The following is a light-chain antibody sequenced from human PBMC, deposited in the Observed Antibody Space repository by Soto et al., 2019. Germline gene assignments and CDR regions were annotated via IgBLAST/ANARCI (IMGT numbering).Light chain of an antibody. Sequence: QSVLTQPPSVSGARGQRVTISCTGSSSNVGADYDVQWLQQFPGTAPKLLIFGNTNRPSGVPDRFSGSKSGTSAYLTITGLQAEDEADYYCQSYDSSLNGWVFGGGTKLTVL. V-gene: IGLV1-40*01. CDR3: QSYDSSLNGWV. J-gene: IGLJ3*02. CDR2: GNT. CDR1: SSNVGADYD.